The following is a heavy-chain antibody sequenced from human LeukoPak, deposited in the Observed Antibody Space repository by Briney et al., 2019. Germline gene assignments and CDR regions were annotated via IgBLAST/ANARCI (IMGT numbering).Heavy chain of an antibody. J-gene: IGHJ3*02. CDR2: TDHSGSS. CDR3: AKQADYGGNSDAFDI. V-gene: IGHV4-39*07. CDR1: GGSISFNGYH. Sequence: SETLSLTCTVSGGSISFNGYHWGWFRQSPGKGLELIGTTDHSGSSYYNPSLKSRVTISVDTSRKYLSLRLGSLTAADTAVYYCAKQADYGGNSDAFDIWGQGTMVTVSS. D-gene: IGHD4-23*01.